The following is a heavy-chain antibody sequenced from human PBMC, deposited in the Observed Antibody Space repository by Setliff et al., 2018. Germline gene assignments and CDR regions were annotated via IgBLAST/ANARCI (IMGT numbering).Heavy chain of an antibody. CDR3: ARSRGAYCSGGICYTYYFDY. D-gene: IGHD2-15*01. CDR2: MKQDGSEI. CDR1: GFSFNRHW. J-gene: IGHJ4*02. Sequence: GGSLRLSCEASGFSFNRHWMTWVRQAPGKGLEWVANMKQDGSEIYYVDSVKGRFTISRDNAKNSLYLQMNSLRAEDTAVYYCARSRGAYCSGGICYTYYFDYWGQGTLVTVSS. V-gene: IGHV3-7*03.